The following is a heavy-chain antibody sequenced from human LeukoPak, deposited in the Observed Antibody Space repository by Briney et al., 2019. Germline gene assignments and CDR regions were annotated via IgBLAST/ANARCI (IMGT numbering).Heavy chain of an antibody. CDR3: ATGERGYSSSWYYFDY. V-gene: IGHV3-7*01. D-gene: IGHD6-13*01. Sequence: PGGSLRLSCAASGFTFSSYWMSWVRQAPGKGLECVANIKQDGSEKYYVDSVKGRFTISRDNAKNSLYLQMNSLRAEDTAVYYCATGERGYSSSWYYFDYWGQGTLVTVSS. CDR2: IKQDGSEK. J-gene: IGHJ4*02. CDR1: GFTFSSYW.